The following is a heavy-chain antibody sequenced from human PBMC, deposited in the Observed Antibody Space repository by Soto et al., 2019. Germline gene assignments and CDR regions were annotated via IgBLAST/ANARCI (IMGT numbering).Heavy chain of an antibody. J-gene: IGHJ6*02. D-gene: IGHD7-27*01. Sequence: EVQLLESGGGLVQPGGSLRLSCAASGFTFSSYAMSWVRQAQGKGLEWVSAISGSGGNTYYADSVKGRFTISRDNSKNTLYLQMNSLRAEDTAVHYCAKGLTVASYYGMDVWGQGTTVTVSS. CDR2: ISGSGGNT. V-gene: IGHV3-23*01. CDR1: GFTFSSYA. CDR3: AKGLTVASYYGMDV.